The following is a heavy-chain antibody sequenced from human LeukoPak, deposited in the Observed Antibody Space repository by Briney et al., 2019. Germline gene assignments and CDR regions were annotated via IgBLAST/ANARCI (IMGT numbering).Heavy chain of an antibody. J-gene: IGHJ4*02. D-gene: IGHD5-24*01. V-gene: IGHV3-30*18. CDR3: AKSDGYNFDY. CDR2: ISYDGSNK. Sequence: GRSLRLSCAASGFTFSSYGMHWVRQAPGKGLEWVAVISYDGSNKYYADSVKGRFTISRDNPKNTLYLQMNSLRAEDTAVYYCAKSDGYNFDYWGQGTLVTVSS. CDR1: GFTFSSYG.